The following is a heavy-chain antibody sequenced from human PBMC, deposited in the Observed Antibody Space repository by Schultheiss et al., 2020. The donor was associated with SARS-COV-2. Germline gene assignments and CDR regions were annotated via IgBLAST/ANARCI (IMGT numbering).Heavy chain of an antibody. V-gene: IGHV4-59*08. CDR1: GGSFSGYY. J-gene: IGHJ5*02. CDR3: ARSLLQWFDP. CDR2: IYYSGST. D-gene: IGHD3-22*01. Sequence: GSLRLSCAVYGGSFSGYYWSWIRQPPGKGLEWIGYIYYSGSTNYNPSLKSRVTISVDTSKNQFSLKVTSVTAADTAVYFCARSLLQWFDPWGQGTLVTVSS.